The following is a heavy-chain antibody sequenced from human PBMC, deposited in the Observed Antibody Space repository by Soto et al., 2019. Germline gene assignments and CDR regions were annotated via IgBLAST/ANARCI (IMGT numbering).Heavy chain of an antibody. CDR1: GFTFSSYV. D-gene: IGHD3-22*01. Sequence: QVQLVESGGGVVQPGRSLRLSCAASGFTFSSYVMHWVRQAPGKGLEWVAIISYDGSNKYYADSVKGRFTISRDNSKSTLYLQMNSLRAEDTAVYYCARGRGDYYGSSGYYLDYWGQGTLVTVSS. CDR3: ARGRGDYYGSSGYYLDY. J-gene: IGHJ4*02. V-gene: IGHV3-30-3*01. CDR2: ISYDGSNK.